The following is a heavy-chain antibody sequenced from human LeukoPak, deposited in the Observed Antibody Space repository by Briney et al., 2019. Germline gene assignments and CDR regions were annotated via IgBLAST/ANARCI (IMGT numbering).Heavy chain of an antibody. V-gene: IGHV3-30*01. J-gene: IGHJ4*02. Sequence: GGSLRLSCAASGSTFSGHLLHWVRQAPGKGLEWVAGTAYEGGEKYYADSVSGRFTISRDNSDNTVYLQMNGLRLEDTAVYYCARDTTVAGLFDYWGQGTLVTVSS. CDR2: TAYEGGEK. CDR3: ARDTTVAGLFDY. CDR1: GSTFSGHL. D-gene: IGHD6-19*01.